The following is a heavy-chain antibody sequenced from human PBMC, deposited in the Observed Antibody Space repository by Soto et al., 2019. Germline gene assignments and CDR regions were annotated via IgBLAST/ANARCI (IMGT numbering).Heavy chain of an antibody. V-gene: IGHV4-34*01. CDR1: GGSFSGYY. Sequence: SETLSLTCAVYGGSFSGYYWSWIRQPPGKGLEWIGEINHSGSTNYNPSLKSRVTISVDTSKNQFSLKLSSVTAADTAVYYCARGDTAMDPDLLHYYYGMDVWGQGTTVTVSS. CDR3: ARGDTAMDPDLLHYYYGMDV. J-gene: IGHJ6*02. CDR2: INHSGST. D-gene: IGHD5-18*01.